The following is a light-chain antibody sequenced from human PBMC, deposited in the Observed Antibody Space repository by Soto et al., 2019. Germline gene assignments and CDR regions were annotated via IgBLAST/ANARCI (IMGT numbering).Light chain of an antibody. CDR2: GAS. CDR3: QQSNKWPLT. Sequence: EIVMTQSPATLSVSPGEGATLSCRASQSVGNYLAWYQQKPGQAPRLLIFGASTRATGIPARFSGSGSGTEFTLTNGSRQSEDFAVSYCQQSNKWPLTFGQGTKLEIK. J-gene: IGKJ2*01. CDR1: QSVGNY. V-gene: IGKV3-15*01.